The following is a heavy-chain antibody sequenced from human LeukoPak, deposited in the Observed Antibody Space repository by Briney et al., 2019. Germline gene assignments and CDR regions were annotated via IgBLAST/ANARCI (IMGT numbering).Heavy chain of an antibody. CDR1: GGSISTFY. V-gene: IGHV4-4*07. J-gene: IGHJ4*02. CDR3: ARAATGTRGRFDY. D-gene: IGHD1-7*01. CDR2: IYTSGST. Sequence: PSETLSLTCTVSGGSISTFYWSWVRQPAGKGLEWIGRIYTSGSTDYNPSLKSRVTMSVDTSKNQFSLKVTSVTAADTAVYYCARAATGTRGRFDYWGQGTLVTVSS.